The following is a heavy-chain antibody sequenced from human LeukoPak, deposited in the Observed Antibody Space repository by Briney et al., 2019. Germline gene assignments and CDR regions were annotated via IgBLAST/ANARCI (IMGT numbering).Heavy chain of an antibody. J-gene: IGHJ5*02. D-gene: IGHD2-15*01. CDR1: GGSFSGYY. V-gene: IGHV4-34*01. Sequence: SETLSLTCAVYGGSFSGYYWSWIRQPPGKGLEWIGEINHSGSTNYNPSLKSRVTISVDTSKNQFSLKLSSVTAADTAVYYCARARIVVVLSRRFYTWGQGTLVTVSS. CDR2: INHSGST. CDR3: ARARIVVVLSRRFYT.